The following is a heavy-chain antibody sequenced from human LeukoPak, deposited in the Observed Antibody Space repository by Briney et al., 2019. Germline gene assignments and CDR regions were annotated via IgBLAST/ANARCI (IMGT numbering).Heavy chain of an antibody. CDR2: ISSSGTTI. V-gene: IGHV3-48*03. D-gene: IGHD3-22*01. CDR1: GFTFSSYE. J-gene: IGHJ3*02. Sequence: GALRLSFAASGFTFSSYEMNWVRQAPGKGLEWVSYISSSGTTIYNADSVKGRFAISRDNAKNSLYLQMNSLRAEDTAVYYCAREGYYDSSGYLSYDAFDIWSQGTMVTVSS. CDR3: AREGYYDSSGYLSYDAFDI.